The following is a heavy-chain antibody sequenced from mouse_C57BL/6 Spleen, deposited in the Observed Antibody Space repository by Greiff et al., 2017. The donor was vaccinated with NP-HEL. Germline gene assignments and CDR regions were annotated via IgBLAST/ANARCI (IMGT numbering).Heavy chain of an antibody. J-gene: IGHJ4*01. Sequence: VQLKESGAELVKPGASVKLSCTASGFNIKDYYMHWVKQRTEQGLEWIGRIDPEDGETKYAPTFQGKATITADTSSNTAYLQLSSLTSEDTAVYYCASSWEAMDYWGQGTSVTVSS. CDR1: GFNIKDYY. CDR2: IDPEDGET. CDR3: ASSWEAMDY. V-gene: IGHV14-2*01. D-gene: IGHD4-1*01.